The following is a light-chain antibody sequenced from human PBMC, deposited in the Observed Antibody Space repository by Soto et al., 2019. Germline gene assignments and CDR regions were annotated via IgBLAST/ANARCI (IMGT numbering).Light chain of an antibody. Sequence: DIQMTKTPSSLSASIGDSVTIPTRASQRIRSYLNWYQVKTGKAPKLLIYDASSLQSGVPSRVSGSGSGTDLTLTISSLQPEDLSTYYCQQSYSTPPTFGGGTKVDIK. CDR1: QRIRSY. CDR2: DAS. CDR3: QQSYSTPPT. J-gene: IGKJ4*01. V-gene: IGKV1-39*01.